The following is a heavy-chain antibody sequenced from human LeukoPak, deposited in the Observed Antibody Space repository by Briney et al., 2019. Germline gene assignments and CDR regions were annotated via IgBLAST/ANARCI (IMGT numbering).Heavy chain of an antibody. J-gene: IGHJ3*02. D-gene: IGHD3-22*01. CDR3: ARDSSDSSGYYYVGDAFDI. Sequence: GGSLSLSCAASGFTFSSYWMHCVRPAPGKGVWCVSRIYSVVSSTSYADSVKGRFTISRDNAKNTLYLQMNSLRAEDTAVYYCARDSSDSSGYYYVGDAFDIWGQGTMVTVSS. CDR2: IYSVVSST. CDR1: GFTFSSYW. V-gene: IGHV3-74*01.